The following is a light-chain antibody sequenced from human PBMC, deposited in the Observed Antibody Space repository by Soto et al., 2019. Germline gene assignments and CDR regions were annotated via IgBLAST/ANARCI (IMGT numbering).Light chain of an antibody. CDR2: GAS. J-gene: IGKJ1*01. Sequence: DIVLTQSPGTLSLSPGERATLSCRASQSVSSSYLAWYQQKPGQAPRLLIYGASSRATGIPDRFSGSGSGTDFTLTITGLQPDEFATYYCHQYSRFPRTVGQGTKVDIK. CDR3: HQYSRFPRT. CDR1: QSVSSSY. V-gene: IGKV3-20*01.